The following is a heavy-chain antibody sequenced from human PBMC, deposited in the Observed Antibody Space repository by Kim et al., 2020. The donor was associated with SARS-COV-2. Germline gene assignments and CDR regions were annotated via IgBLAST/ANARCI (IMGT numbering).Heavy chain of an antibody. CDR3: ARDYYDSSGYDGYYFDY. Sequence: FQGRVTMTRDPATSTVYMELSSLRSEDTAVYYCARDYYDSSGYDGYYFDYWGQGTLVTVSS. V-gene: IGHV1-46*01. D-gene: IGHD3-22*01. J-gene: IGHJ4*02.